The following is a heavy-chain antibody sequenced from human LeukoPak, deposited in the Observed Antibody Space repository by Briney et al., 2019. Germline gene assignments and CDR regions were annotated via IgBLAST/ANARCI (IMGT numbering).Heavy chain of an antibody. J-gene: IGHJ4*02. D-gene: IGHD5-24*01. Sequence: GGSLRLSCAASGFTFTTYWMTWVRQAPGKGLEWVAKVKQDGSEKYYVDSVKGRFTISRDNAKNSLSLQMNSLRIEDTAVYFCARGDGYHRLWGQGTLVTVSS. CDR1: GFTFTTYW. V-gene: IGHV3-7*01. CDR2: VKQDGSEK. CDR3: ARGDGYHRL.